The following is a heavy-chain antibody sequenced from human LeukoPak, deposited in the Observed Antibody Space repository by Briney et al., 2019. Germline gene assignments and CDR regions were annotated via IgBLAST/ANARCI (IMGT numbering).Heavy chain of an antibody. CDR1: GFTFRDYY. V-gene: IGHV3-11*01. Sequence: GGSLRLSCGASGFTFRDYYMGWIRQAPGKGLEWVLYITSSGGAMYYADSVRGRFTISRDNAKNLLFLQMNSLRVEDTAVYYCARALNDAFDIWGQGTMVTVSP. CDR2: ITSSGGAM. J-gene: IGHJ3*02. CDR3: ARALNDAFDI.